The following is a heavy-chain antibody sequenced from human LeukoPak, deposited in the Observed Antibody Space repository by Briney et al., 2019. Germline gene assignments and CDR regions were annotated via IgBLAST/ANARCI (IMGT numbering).Heavy chain of an antibody. CDR3: ARLAYFDWLLDERGVQIDY. D-gene: IGHD3-9*01. Sequence: SETLSLTCTVSGGSMNKYYWNWIRQPPGKGLEWIGYIYDDGSTKYNPSLKSRVTISVDTSKNQFSLKLSSVTAADTAVYYCARLAYFDWLLDERGVQIDYWGQGTLVTVSS. J-gene: IGHJ4*02. V-gene: IGHV4-59*08. CDR2: IYDDGST. CDR1: GGSMNKYY.